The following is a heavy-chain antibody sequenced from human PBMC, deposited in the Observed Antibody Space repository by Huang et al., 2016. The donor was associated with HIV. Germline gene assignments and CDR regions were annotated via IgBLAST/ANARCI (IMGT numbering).Heavy chain of an antibody. CDR3: VRENYGSGSTLHWFDP. J-gene: IGHJ5*02. Sequence: DVQLVESGGGLVKPGGSLRLSCAASGFSFDSFAMHWVRQSPGKGVEWVASNIASRSFKDYAVPLTGRFTVSRDNAKTALYLQMNSLRPEDTAVYYCVRENYGSGSTLHWFDPWGQGTLVTVSS. CDR1: GFSFDSFA. V-gene: IGHV3-21*01. D-gene: IGHD3-10*01. CDR2: NIASRSFK.